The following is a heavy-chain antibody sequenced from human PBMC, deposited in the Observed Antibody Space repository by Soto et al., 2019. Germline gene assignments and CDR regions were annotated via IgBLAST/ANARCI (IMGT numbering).Heavy chain of an antibody. Sequence: SETLSLTYAVSGGSLSGYHWSLIRHPPDKGLEWIGEINHRGSTNYNPSLKSRVTISVDTSKNQFSLNLSSVIAADTAVYYCARGYAWNYAFWGQGILVTVSS. D-gene: IGHD1-7*01. V-gene: IGHV4-34*01. CDR1: GGSLSGYH. J-gene: IGHJ4*02. CDR3: ARGYAWNYAF. CDR2: INHRGST.